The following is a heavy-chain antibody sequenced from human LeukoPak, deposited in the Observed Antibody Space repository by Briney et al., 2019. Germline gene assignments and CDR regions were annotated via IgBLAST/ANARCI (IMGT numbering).Heavy chain of an antibody. CDR2: IRRSGSTI. CDR1: RLILSSYE. Sequence: GGSLRLSCAPSRLILSSYEVNWVRQAPGKGLEWVSYIRRSGSTIYYADSVKCRFTITRENAKNSVYLQMNSLRAEDTPVYYCASDGAILGVVTAYYYYYGMDGWGQGTTVTASS. D-gene: IGHD3-3*01. V-gene: IGHV3-48*03. CDR3: ASDGAILGVVTAYYYYYGMDG. J-gene: IGHJ6*02.